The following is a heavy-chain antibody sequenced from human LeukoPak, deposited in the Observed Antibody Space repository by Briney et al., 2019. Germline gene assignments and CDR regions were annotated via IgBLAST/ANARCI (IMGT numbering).Heavy chain of an antibody. Sequence: PSETLSLTCTVSGGSINNYYWSWLRQPAGKGLEWIGRIYTSGSTNYNPSLKSRVTMSVDTSKNQCTLKLSSVTAADTAVYYCARVGDYALKDWGQGTPVTVSS. V-gene: IGHV4-4*07. CDR2: IYTSGST. J-gene: IGHJ4*02. CDR1: GGSINNYY. CDR3: ARVGDYALKD. D-gene: IGHD3-16*01.